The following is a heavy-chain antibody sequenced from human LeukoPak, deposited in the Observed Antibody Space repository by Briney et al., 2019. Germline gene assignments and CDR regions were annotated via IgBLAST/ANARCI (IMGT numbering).Heavy chain of an antibody. D-gene: IGHD5-24*01. CDR1: GYTFTGYY. CDR2: INPNSGGT. Sequence: ASVKVSCKASGYTFTGYYMHWVRQAPGQGLEWMGRINPNSGGTNYAQKFQGRVTMTRDTSISTAYMELSGLRSDDTAVYYCARGTRRDGYNYSRDYWGQGTLVTVSS. CDR3: ARGTRRDGYNYSRDY. J-gene: IGHJ4*02. V-gene: IGHV1-2*06.